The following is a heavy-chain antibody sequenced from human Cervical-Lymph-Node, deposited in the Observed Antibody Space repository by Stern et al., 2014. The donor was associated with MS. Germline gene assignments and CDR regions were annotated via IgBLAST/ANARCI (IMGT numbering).Heavy chain of an antibody. J-gene: IGHJ4*02. V-gene: IGHV4-61*01. Sequence: VQLEESGPGLVKPSETLSLTCTVSGGSVSSGSYYWSWIRQPPGKGLAWIGYIYYSGSTNYIPSLKSRVTISVDTSKNQFSLKLSSVTAADTAVYYCARVSYDFWSGYYPFDYWGQGTLVTVSS. CDR2: IYYSGST. D-gene: IGHD3-3*01. CDR1: GGSVSSGSYY. CDR3: ARVSYDFWSGYYPFDY.